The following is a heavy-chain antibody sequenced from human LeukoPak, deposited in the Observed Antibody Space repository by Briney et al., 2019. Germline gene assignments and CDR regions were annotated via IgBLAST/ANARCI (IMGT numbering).Heavy chain of an antibody. CDR2: IYYSGST. V-gene: IGHV4-61*01. D-gene: IGHD6-19*01. J-gene: IGHJ4*02. CDR1: GGSVSSGSYY. Sequence: SETLSLTCTVSGGSVSSGSYYWSWIRQPPGKGLEWIGYIYYSGSTNYNPSLKSRVTISVDTSKNQFSLKLSSVTAADTAVYYCARTKDSSGWYGYFDYWGQGTLVTVSS. CDR3: ARTKDSSGWYGYFDY.